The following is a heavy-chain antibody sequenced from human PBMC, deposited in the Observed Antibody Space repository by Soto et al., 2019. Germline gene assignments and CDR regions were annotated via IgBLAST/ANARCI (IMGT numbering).Heavy chain of an antibody. CDR3: AKMVYYGSGSFDY. CDR2: ISYDGSNK. CDR1: GFTFSSYG. Sequence: GGSLRLCCAASGFTFSSYGMHWVRQAPGKGLEWVAVISYDGSNKYYAGSVKGRFTISRDNSKNTLYLQMNSLRAEDTAVYYCAKMVYYGSGSFDYWGQGTLVTVSS. D-gene: IGHD3-10*01. J-gene: IGHJ4*02. V-gene: IGHV3-30*18.